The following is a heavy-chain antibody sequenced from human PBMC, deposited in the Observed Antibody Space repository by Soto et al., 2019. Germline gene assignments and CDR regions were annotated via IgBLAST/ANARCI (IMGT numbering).Heavy chain of an antibody. Sequence: SETLSLTCTLSGCSISSSSYYWGWIRQPPGKGLEWIGSIYYSGSTYYNPSLKSRVTISVDTSKNQFSLKLSSVTAADTAVYYCARHLLLSGSYPNWFDPWGQGTLVTVS. V-gene: IGHV4-39*01. CDR3: ARHLLLSGSYPNWFDP. D-gene: IGHD1-26*01. CDR2: IYYSGST. J-gene: IGHJ5*02. CDR1: GCSISSSSYY.